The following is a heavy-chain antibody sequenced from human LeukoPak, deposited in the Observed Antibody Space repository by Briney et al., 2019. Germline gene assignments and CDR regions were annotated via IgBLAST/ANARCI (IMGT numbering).Heavy chain of an antibody. Sequence: SVKVSCKASGGTFSSYAISWVRQAPGQGLEWMGRVIPIFGTANYAQKFQGRVTITTDESTSTAYMELSSLRSEDTAVYYCARSEYSSGWVLGEVDAFDIWGQGTMVTVSS. D-gene: IGHD6-19*01. CDR1: GGTFSSYA. CDR2: VIPIFGTA. CDR3: ARSEYSSGWVLGEVDAFDI. V-gene: IGHV1-69*05. J-gene: IGHJ3*02.